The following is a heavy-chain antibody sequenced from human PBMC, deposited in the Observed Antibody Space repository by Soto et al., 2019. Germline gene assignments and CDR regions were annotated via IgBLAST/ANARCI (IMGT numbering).Heavy chain of an antibody. CDR1: GYSFTDYH. Sequence: ASVKVSCKASGYSFTDYHIHWVRQAPGQGLEWLGRINPKSGGTSTAQKFQGWVTMTTDTSISTASMELTRLTSDDTAIYYCARGDSTDCSNGVCSFFYNHDMDVWGQGTTVPVSS. J-gene: IGHJ6*02. CDR2: INPKSGGT. D-gene: IGHD2-8*01. CDR3: ARGDSTDCSNGVCSFFYNHDMDV. V-gene: IGHV1-2*04.